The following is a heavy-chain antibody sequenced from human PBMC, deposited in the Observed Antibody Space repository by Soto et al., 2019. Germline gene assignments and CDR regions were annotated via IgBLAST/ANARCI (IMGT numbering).Heavy chain of an antibody. J-gene: IGHJ4*02. CDR3: ARAVTTLIRVDLDY. CDR2: IIPIFSTT. CDR1: GGTFSSYA. D-gene: IGHD4-4*01. V-gene: IGHV1-69*13. Sequence: GASVQVSCKASGGTFSSYAISWVRQAPGQGLEWMGGIIPIFSTTTYAQEFQGRVTITADESTSTVYMELSSLISEDTAVYYCARAVTTLIRVDLDYWGQGTLVTVSS.